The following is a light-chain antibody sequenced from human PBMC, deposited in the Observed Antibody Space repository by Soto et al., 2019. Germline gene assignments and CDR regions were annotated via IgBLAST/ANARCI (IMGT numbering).Light chain of an antibody. Sequence: DIQMTQSPSSLSASVGDRVTITCRASQSISSYLNWYQQKPGKDPKLLIYAASSLQSGDPSRLSRSGSGTDFTLTISSLQPEDFATYYCQQSYRTPRAFGQGTKVEIK. CDR1: QSISSY. CDR3: QQSYRTPRA. V-gene: IGKV1-39*01. J-gene: IGKJ1*01. CDR2: AAS.